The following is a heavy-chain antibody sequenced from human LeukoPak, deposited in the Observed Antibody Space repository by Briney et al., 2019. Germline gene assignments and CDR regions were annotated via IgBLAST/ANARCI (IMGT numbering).Heavy chain of an antibody. CDR1: GRSISSGGYY. J-gene: IGHJ4*02. CDR3: ARYCSGGSCYSRKHFDY. V-gene: IGHV4-31*03. D-gene: IGHD2-15*01. Sequence: SETLSLTCTVSGRSISSGGYYWSWIRQHPGKGLEWIGYIYYSGSTYYNPSLKSRVTISVDTSKNQFSLKLSSVTAADTAVYYCARYCSGGSCYSRKHFDYWGQGTLVTVSS. CDR2: IYYSGST.